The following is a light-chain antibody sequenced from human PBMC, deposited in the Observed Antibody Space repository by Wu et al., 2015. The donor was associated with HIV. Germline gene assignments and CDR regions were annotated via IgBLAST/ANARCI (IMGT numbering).Light chain of an antibody. CDR2: DVS. CDR1: ETVTNSH. CDR3: QQYSDLHT. V-gene: IGKV3-20*01. J-gene: IGKJ3*01. Sequence: IVLTQSPGTLSLSPGERATLFCRASETVTNSHLAWYQQKPGQAPRLLIYDVSKRATGIPDRFSGSESGTDFSLTISRLEPEDSALYLCQQYSDLHTFGPGNQS.